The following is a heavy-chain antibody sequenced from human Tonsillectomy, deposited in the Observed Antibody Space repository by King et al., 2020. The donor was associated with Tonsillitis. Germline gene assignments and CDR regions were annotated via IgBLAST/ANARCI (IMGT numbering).Heavy chain of an antibody. CDR1: GYTFTGYY. V-gene: IGHV1-2*02. J-gene: IGHJ4*02. D-gene: IGHD1-20*01. CDR3: ARGDNWNPDY. Sequence: VQLVESGAEVKKPGASVKVSCKASGYTFTGYYMHWVRQSPGQGLEWMGWINPKSGGTNYAQKFKGRVTMNRDTSISTAHMELRRLRFDDTAVYYCARGDNWNPDYWGQGTLVTVSS. CDR2: INPKSGGT.